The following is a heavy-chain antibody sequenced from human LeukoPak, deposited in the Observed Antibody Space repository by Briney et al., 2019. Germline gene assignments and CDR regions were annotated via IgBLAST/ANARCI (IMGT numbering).Heavy chain of an antibody. V-gene: IGHV6-1*01. CDR2: TYYRSKWYN. D-gene: IGHD3-10*01. Sequence: SQTLSLTCAISGDSVSSNSAAWNWIRQSPSRGLEWLGRTYYRSKWYNDYAVSVKSRITTNPDTSKNQFSLQLNSVTVADTAVYYCARRRSRGFGDHQDAFDIWGQGTMVTVSS. CDR3: ARRRSRGFGDHQDAFDI. CDR1: GDSVSSNSAA. J-gene: IGHJ3*02.